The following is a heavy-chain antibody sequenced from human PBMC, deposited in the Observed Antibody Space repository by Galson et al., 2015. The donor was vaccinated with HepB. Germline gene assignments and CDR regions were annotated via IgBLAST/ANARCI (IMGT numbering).Heavy chain of an antibody. D-gene: IGHD6-25*01. CDR3: AKGEAAAASNAFDI. J-gene: IGHJ3*02. V-gene: IGHV3-23*01. CDR1: GFTFSSYA. CDR2: LSAGGGST. Sequence: SLRLSCAASGFTFSSYAMTWVRQAPGKGLEWVSGLSAGGGSTFYADSVKGRFSISRDRSKNTLFLQMNSLRAEDTAVYYCAKGEAAAASNAFDIWGQGTMVTVSS.